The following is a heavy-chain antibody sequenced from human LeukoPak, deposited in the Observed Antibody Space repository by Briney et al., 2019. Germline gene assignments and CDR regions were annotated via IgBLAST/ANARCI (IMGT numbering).Heavy chain of an antibody. V-gene: IGHV5-51*01. J-gene: IGHJ3*02. Sequence: GASLKISCKGSGYRFTSYWIGWVRQMPGKGLEWMGIIYPSDSDTKYSPSFEGQVTISVDKAISTAYLQWSSLKGSDTAMYYCARRTGRSGYGIWGQGTMVTVSS. D-gene: IGHD3-3*01. CDR3: ARRTGRSGYGI. CDR2: IYPSDSDT. CDR1: GYRFTSYW.